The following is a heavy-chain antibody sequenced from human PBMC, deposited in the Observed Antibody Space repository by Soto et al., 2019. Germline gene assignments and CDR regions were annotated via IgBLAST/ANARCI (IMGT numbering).Heavy chain of an antibody. D-gene: IGHD4-17*01. J-gene: IGHJ4*02. CDR3: ARDYADGHY. V-gene: IGHV4-39*01. CDR2: IYYSGST. CDR1: GGSISSSSYY. Sequence: SETLSLTCTVSGGSISSSSYYWGWIRQPPGKGLEWIGSIYYSGSTYYNPSLKSRVTISVDTSKNQFSLKLSSVTAADTAVYYCARDYADGHYWGQGTLVTAPQ.